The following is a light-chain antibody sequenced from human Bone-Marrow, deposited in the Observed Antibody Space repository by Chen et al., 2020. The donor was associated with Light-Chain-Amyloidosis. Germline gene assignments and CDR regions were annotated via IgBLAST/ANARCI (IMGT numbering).Light chain of an antibody. CDR2: DNY. V-gene: IGLV3-21*02. J-gene: IGLJ2*01. CDR3: QVWDSSSDPP. Sequence: SYVLTQPPSVSVAPGQTAITTCGGNDMGSTSVHWYQQKPGQAPVLVVYDNYDRPSGLPERFSGSSSGNTATLTISRVEAGDEADYYCQVWDSSSDPPFGGGTRLTLL. CDR1: DMGSTS.